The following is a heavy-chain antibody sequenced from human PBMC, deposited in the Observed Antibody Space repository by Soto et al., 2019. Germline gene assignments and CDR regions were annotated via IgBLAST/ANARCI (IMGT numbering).Heavy chain of an antibody. CDR3: AREETSSSWFYYYYGMDV. Sequence: QVQLVESGGGVVQPGRSLRLSCAASGFTFSSYGMHWVRQAPGKGLEWVAVIWYDGSNKYYADSVKGRFTISRDNSKNTLYLQMNSLRAEDTAVYYCAREETSSSWFYYYYGMDVWGQGTTVTVSS. D-gene: IGHD6-13*01. J-gene: IGHJ6*02. V-gene: IGHV3-33*01. CDR2: IWYDGSNK. CDR1: GFTFSSYG.